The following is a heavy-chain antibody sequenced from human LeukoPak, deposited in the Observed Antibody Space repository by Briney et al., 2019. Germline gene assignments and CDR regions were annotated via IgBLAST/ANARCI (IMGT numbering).Heavy chain of an antibody. J-gene: IGHJ6*03. CDR3: ARVGGPARFYYYYMDV. Sequence: GGSLRLSCAASGFTFSSYSMNWVRQAPGKGLEWVSSISSSSSYIYYADSVKGRFTISRDNAKNSLYLQMNSLRAEDTAVYYCARVGGPARFYYYYMDVWGKGTTVTVSS. CDR2: ISSSSSYI. CDR1: GFTFSSYS. D-gene: IGHD6-6*01. V-gene: IGHV3-21*01.